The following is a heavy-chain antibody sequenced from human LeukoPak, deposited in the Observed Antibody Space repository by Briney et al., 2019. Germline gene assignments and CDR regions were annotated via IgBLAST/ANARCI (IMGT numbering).Heavy chain of an antibody. J-gene: IGHJ4*02. CDR3: ARGETARVDY. Sequence: AGSLRLSCAGSGFTFSNNNMNWVGQAPGKGLEWRSYISSGSSTIYYADSVEGRLTMSRANAKDSLYLQMNSLRDEDTAVYYCARGETARVDYWGQGILVTVSS. CDR2: ISSGSSTI. V-gene: IGHV3-48*02. D-gene: IGHD3-16*01. CDR1: GFTFSNNN.